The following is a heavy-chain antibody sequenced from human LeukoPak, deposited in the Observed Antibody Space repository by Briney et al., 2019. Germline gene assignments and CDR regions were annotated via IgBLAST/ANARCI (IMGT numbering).Heavy chain of an antibody. CDR3: ARDTDYYGSGRHGYFDH. Sequence: PGGSLRLSCAASGLTISNNFMGWVRQAPGKGLEWVSLVYSGGSTYTADSVKGRFTISRDNSKNTLHLQMNSLRVEDTAVYYCARDTDYYGSGRHGYFDHWGEGTLVT. CDR1: GLTISNNF. V-gene: IGHV3-66*01. J-gene: IGHJ1*01. D-gene: IGHD3-10*01. CDR2: VYSGGST.